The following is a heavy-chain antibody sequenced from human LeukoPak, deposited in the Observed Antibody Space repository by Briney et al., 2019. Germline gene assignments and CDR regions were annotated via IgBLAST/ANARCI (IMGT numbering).Heavy chain of an antibody. CDR3: AREAHNYYFDY. CDR2: IYSGGST. J-gene: IGHJ4*02. V-gene: IGHV3-66*01. Sequence: QSGGSRRLSCAASGFTVSSNYMSWVRQAPGKGLEWVSVIYSGGSTYYADSVKGRFTISRDNSKNTLYLQMNSLRAEDTAVYYCAREAHNYYFDYWGQGTLVTVSS. CDR1: GFTVSSNY. D-gene: IGHD1-20*01.